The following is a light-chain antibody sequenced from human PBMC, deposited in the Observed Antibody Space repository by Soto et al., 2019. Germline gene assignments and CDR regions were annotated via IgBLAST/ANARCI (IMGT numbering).Light chain of an antibody. J-gene: IGKJ1*01. V-gene: IGKV1-5*03. CDR1: QTISSW. Sequence: DIQMTESASTLCGSVGDRVTITCRASQTISSWLAWYQQKPGKAPKLAIYKASTLKSGVPSRFSGSGSGTEFTLTISSLQPDDFATYYCQKYNSAPRAFGQGTKA. CDR2: KAS. CDR3: QKYNSAPRA.